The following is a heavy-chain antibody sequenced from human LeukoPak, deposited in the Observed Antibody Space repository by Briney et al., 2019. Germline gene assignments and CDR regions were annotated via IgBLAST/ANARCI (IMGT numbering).Heavy chain of an antibody. CDR3: ARVRYCSGGSCYSYRPPFDP. CDR1: GYTFTGYY. D-gene: IGHD2-15*01. V-gene: IGHV1-2*06. Sequence: GASVKVSCKASGYTFTGYYMHWVRQAPGQGLEWMGRINPNSGGTNYAQKFQGRVTMTRDTSISTAYMELSRLRSDDTAVYYCARVRYCSGGSCYSYRPPFDPWGQGTMVTVSS. J-gene: IGHJ5*02. CDR2: INPNSGGT.